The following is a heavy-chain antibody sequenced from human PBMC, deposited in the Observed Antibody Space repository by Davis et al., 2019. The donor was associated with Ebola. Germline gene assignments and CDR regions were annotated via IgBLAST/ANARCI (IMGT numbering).Heavy chain of an antibody. CDR1: GYTFTSYA. CDR3: VKSLSGGSGSYYNRALGY. V-gene: IGHV1-3*01. CDR2: INAGNGNT. J-gene: IGHJ4*02. D-gene: IGHD3-10*01. Sequence: ASVKVSCKASGYTFTSYAMHWVRQAPGQRLEWMGWINAGNGNTKYSQKFQGRVTITRDTSASTAYMELSSLRSEDTAVYYCVKSLSGGSGSYYNRALGYWGQGTLVTVSS.